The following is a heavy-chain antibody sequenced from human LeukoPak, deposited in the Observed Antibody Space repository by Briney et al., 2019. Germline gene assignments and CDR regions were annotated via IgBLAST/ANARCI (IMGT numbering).Heavy chain of an antibody. Sequence: PGGPLRLSCAASGFTFSSYWMHWVRQAPGKGLVWVSRINSDGSSTSYADSVKGRFTISRDNAKNTLYLQMNSLRAEDTAVYYCAKAPYYFDSSGYYYWGKGTLVTVSS. J-gene: IGHJ4*02. CDR2: INSDGSST. D-gene: IGHD3-22*01. CDR3: AKAPYYFDSSGYYY. V-gene: IGHV3-74*01. CDR1: GFTFSSYW.